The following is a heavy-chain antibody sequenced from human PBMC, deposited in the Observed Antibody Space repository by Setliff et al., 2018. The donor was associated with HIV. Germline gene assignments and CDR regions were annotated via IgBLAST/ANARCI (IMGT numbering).Heavy chain of an antibody. J-gene: IGHJ3*02. CDR1: GNSFDNHW. Sequence: PGESLKISCRAFGNSFDNHWIAWVRQMPGKGPEWMGFIYTGDSGTKYSPAFQGRVTISADKSIETTYLQWTSLQPSDTAMYYCARHQVAMSMLVVQDPGPFDNWGQGTRVTVSS. CDR2: IYTGDSGT. D-gene: IGHD3-10*02. V-gene: IGHV5-51*01. CDR3: ARHQVAMSMLVVQDPGPFDN.